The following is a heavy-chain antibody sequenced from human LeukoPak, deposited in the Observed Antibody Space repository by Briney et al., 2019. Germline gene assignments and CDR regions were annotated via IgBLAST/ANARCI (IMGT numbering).Heavy chain of an antibody. Sequence: NSSETLSLTCTVSGGSISSSSYYWGWIRQPPGKGLEWIGSIYYSGSTYYNPSLKSRVTISVDTSKNQFSLKLSSVTAADTAVYYCARGRPHQYYYDSSGYYFDYWGQGTLVTVSS. CDR1: GGSISSSSYY. V-gene: IGHV4-39*07. J-gene: IGHJ4*02. CDR3: ARGRPHQYYYDSSGYYFDY. CDR2: IYYSGST. D-gene: IGHD3-22*01.